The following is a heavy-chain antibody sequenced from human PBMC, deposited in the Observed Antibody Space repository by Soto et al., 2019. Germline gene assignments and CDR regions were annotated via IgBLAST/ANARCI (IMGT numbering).Heavy chain of an antibody. D-gene: IGHD6-13*01. V-gene: IGHV3-21*01. J-gene: IGHJ6*02. CDR2: ISSSSSDI. CDR1: GFTFSSYS. CDR3: ARVEGWLAASGGMDV. Sequence: EVQLVESGGGLVKPGGSVRLSCTASGFTFSSYSINWVRQAPGKGLEWVSSISSSSSDIDYADSVKGRFTISRDNAKNSLYLQMNSLRADDTAVYYCARVEGWLAASGGMDVWGQGTTVTVSS.